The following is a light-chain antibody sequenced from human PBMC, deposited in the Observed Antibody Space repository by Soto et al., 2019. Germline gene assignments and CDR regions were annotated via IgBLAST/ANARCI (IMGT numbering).Light chain of an antibody. V-gene: IGKV1-5*01. CDR1: QSISSW. Sequence: DIQMTQSPSTLSASVGGRVTITCRASQSISSWLAWYQQKPGKAPKLLIYDASSLESGVPSRFSGSGSGTEFTLTISSLQPDDFATYYCQQYNSYSTWTFGQGNKV. CDR2: DAS. CDR3: QQYNSYSTWT. J-gene: IGKJ1*01.